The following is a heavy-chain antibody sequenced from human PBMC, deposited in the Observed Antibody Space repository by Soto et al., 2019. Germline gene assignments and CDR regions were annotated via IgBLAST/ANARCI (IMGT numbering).Heavy chain of an antibody. D-gene: IGHD3-10*01. CDR2: IWYDGSNK. CDR3: AREQDGYGSGSYLHY. J-gene: IGHJ4*02. Sequence: VAVIWYDGSNKYYADSVKGRFTISRDNSKNTLYLQMNSLRAEDTAVYYCAREQDGYGSGSYLHYWGQGTLVTVSS. V-gene: IGHV3-33*01.